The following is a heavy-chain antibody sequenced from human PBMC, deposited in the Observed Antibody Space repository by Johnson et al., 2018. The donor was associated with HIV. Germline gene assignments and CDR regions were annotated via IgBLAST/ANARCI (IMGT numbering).Heavy chain of an antibody. CDR1: GFTFSSYA. CDR2: ISYDGSNK. Sequence: QVQLVESGGGVVQPGRSLRLSCAASGFTFSSYAMHWVRQAPGKGLEWVAVISYDGSNKYYAQSVKGRFTISRDNSKNTLYLQMNSLRTEDTAVYYCENLGDYGGNNGFDIWGQGTMVTVSS. V-gene: IGHV3-30*04. J-gene: IGHJ3*02. CDR3: ENLGDYGGNNGFDI. D-gene: IGHD4-23*01.